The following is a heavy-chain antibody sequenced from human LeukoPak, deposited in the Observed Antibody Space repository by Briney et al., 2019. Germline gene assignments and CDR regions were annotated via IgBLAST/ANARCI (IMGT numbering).Heavy chain of an antibody. CDR1: GFTFSSYS. Sequence: GGSLRLSCAASGFTFSSYSMNWVRQAPGKGLEWVSYISSSSTIYYADSVKGRFTISRDNAKNSLYLQMNSLRDEDTAVYYCAREEPFIPAALYYYYGMDVWGQGTTVTVSS. D-gene: IGHD2-2*01. CDR3: AREEPFIPAALYYYYGMDV. V-gene: IGHV3-48*02. J-gene: IGHJ6*02. CDR2: ISSSSTI.